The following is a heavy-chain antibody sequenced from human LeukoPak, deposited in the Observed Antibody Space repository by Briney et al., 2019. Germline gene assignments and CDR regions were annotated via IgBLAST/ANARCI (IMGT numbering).Heavy chain of an antibody. CDR1: GGIFSNYE. CDR3: ARDPESGDSSGYYPLFDY. D-gene: IGHD3-22*01. CDR2: IIPILGKA. J-gene: IGHJ4*02. Sequence: SVKVSCKASGGIFSNYEISWVRQAPGQGLEWMGRIIPILGKAIYAPKFQGRVTFTADTSTSTAYMELRSLRSDDTAVYYCARDPESGDSSGYYPLFDYWGQGTLVTVSS. V-gene: IGHV1-69*04.